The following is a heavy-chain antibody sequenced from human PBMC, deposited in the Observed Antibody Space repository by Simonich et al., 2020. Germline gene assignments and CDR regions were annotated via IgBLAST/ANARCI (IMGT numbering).Heavy chain of an antibody. CDR1: GYTFTGYY. CDR3: ARVSGGTAMVTSTFDI. D-gene: IGHD5-18*01. Sequence: QVQLVQSGAEVKKPGASVKVSCKASGYTFTGYYMHWVRQAPGQGLEWVGRINPNRGDTKDAQKFQGRVTITRDTSISTAYMELSRLRSDDTAVYYCARVSGGTAMVTSTFDIWGQGTMVTVSS. CDR2: INPNRGDT. J-gene: IGHJ3*02. V-gene: IGHV1-2*02.